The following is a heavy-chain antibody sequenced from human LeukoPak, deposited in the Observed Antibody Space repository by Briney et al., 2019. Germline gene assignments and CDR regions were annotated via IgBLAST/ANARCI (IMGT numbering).Heavy chain of an antibody. CDR1: GGSISSYY. D-gene: IGHD6-19*01. V-gene: IGHV4-59*01. CDR3: ARGVYSSGWYFYFDY. Sequence: PSETLSLTCTVSGGSISSYYWSWTRQPPGKGLEWIGYIYYSGSTNYNPSLKSRVTISVDTSKNQLSLKLSSVTAADTAVYYCARGVYSSGWYFYFDYWGQGTLVTVSS. J-gene: IGHJ4*02. CDR2: IYYSGST.